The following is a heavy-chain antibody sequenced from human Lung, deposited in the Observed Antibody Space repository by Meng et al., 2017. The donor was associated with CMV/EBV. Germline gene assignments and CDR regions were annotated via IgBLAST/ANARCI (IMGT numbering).Heavy chain of an antibody. Sequence: QGQLQSSGPGLVKPSQPLSLTCAFSGYSVSSNSAALNWIRQSPSRGLEWLGRIYYRFEWYNGYAVSVRSRITITADTSKKQFSLQLNSVTPEDTAMYCCARSGSSGWIDYWGQGTLVTVSS. CDR2: IYYRFEWYN. J-gene: IGHJ4*02. CDR1: GYSVSSNSAA. V-gene: IGHV6-1*01. CDR3: ARSGSSGWIDY. D-gene: IGHD6-19*01.